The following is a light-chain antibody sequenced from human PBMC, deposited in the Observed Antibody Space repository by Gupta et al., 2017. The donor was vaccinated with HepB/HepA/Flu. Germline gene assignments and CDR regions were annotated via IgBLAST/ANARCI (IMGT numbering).Light chain of an antibody. J-gene: IGLJ2*01. CDR3: SSYTSSSVV. Sequence: QSALTQPASVSGSPGQSITISCTGTSSDVGGYNYVSWYQQPPGKAPQLMIYDVSTRPSGVSNRFSGSKSGNTASLTISGLQAEDEADYYCSSYTSSSVVFGGGTKLTVL. V-gene: IGLV2-14*01. CDR2: DVS. CDR1: SSDVGGYNY.